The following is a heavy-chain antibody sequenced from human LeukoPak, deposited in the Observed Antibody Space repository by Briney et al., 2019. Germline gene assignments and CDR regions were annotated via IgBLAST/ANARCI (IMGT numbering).Heavy chain of an antibody. CDR1: GFTFSSYW. V-gene: IGHV3-7*01. D-gene: IGHD6-19*01. Sequence: PGGPLRLSCAASGFTFSSYWMSWVRQAPGKGLEWVANIKQDGSEKYYVDSVKGRFTISRDNAKNSLYLQMNSLRAEDTAVYYCASKVAGTGWKWTYFDYWGQGTLVTVSS. CDR2: IKQDGSEK. CDR3: ASKVAGTGWKWTYFDY. J-gene: IGHJ4*02.